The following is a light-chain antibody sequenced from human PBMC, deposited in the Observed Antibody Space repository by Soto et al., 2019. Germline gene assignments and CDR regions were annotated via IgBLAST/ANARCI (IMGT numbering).Light chain of an antibody. Sequence: DIPMTQSPSSVSASVGDRVTITCRASQAISTGLAWYQQKPGKAPKLLIYAASNLQTGVPSRFSGSGSGTDFTLTISSLQPEDFATYYCQQANSFPRTFGQGTKVEIK. CDR2: AAS. CDR3: QQANSFPRT. V-gene: IGKV1D-12*01. J-gene: IGKJ1*01. CDR1: QAISTG.